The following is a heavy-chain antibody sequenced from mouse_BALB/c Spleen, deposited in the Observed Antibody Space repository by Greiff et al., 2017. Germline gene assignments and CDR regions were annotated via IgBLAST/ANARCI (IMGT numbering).Heavy chain of an antibody. J-gene: IGHJ2*01. Sequence: VQLQQSGPELVKPGASVKISCKASGYSFTGYFMNWVMQSHGKSLEWIGRINPYNGDTFYNQKFKGKATLTVDKSSSTAHMELRSLASEDSAVYYCARRGNYGTSFDDWGQGTTLTVSS. V-gene: IGHV1-20*02. D-gene: IGHD2-1*01. CDR3: ARRGNYGTSFDD. CDR1: GYSFTGYF. CDR2: INPYNGDT.